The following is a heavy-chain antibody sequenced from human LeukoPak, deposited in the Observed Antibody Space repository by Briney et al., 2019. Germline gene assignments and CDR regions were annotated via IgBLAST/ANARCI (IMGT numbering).Heavy chain of an antibody. Sequence: SETLSLTCTVSGDSISNYYWNWIRQPAGRGLEWIGRVYSSGITNYNPSLRSRLTMSVDTSKNQFSLKLSSVTAADTAVYYCARGAYCAGDCYSFDYWGQGTLVTVSS. J-gene: IGHJ4*02. CDR2: VYSSGIT. V-gene: IGHV4-4*07. D-gene: IGHD2-21*02. CDR1: GDSISNYY. CDR3: ARGAYCAGDCYSFDY.